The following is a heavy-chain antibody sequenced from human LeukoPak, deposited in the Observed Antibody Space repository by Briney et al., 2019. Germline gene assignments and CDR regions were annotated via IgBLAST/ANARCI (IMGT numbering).Heavy chain of an antibody. Sequence: ASVTVSRTASGYTFTSYDINWVGQAAGQGLEWMGWMNPNSGSTGYAQKFQGRVTITRNTSISTAYMELSGLRSEDTAVYYCARGRSTGYPYYFEYWGQGTLVTVSS. V-gene: IGHV1-8*03. CDR1: GYTFTSYD. J-gene: IGHJ4*02. CDR3: ARGRSTGYPYYFEY. D-gene: IGHD5-12*01. CDR2: MNPNSGST.